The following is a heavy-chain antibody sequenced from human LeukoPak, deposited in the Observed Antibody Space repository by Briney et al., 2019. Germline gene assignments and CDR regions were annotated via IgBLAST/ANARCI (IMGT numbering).Heavy chain of an antibody. CDR2: IIPIFGTA. J-gene: IGHJ6*02. V-gene: IGHV1-18*01. CDR3: ARRPRLWFGELASYYYYGMDV. CDR1: GYTFTSYD. Sequence: ASVKVSCKASGYTFTSYDINWVRQATGQGLEWMGGIIPIFGTANYAQKLQGRVTMTTDTSTSTAYMELRSLRSDDTAVYYCARRPRLWFGELASYYYYGMDVWGQGTTVTVSS. D-gene: IGHD3-10*01.